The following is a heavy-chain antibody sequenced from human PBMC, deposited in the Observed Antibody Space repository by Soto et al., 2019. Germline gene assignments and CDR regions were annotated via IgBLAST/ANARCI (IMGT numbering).Heavy chain of an antibody. Sequence: GESLKISGKGSGYSLTSYWSGWVRQMPGKGLEWMGIIYPGDSDTRYSPSFQGQVTISADKSISTAYLQWSSLKASDTAMYYCARKVSLTGDFDYWGQGALVTVSS. J-gene: IGHJ4*02. CDR3: ARKVSLTGDFDY. D-gene: IGHD3-9*01. CDR1: GYSLTSYW. CDR2: IYPGDSDT. V-gene: IGHV5-51*01.